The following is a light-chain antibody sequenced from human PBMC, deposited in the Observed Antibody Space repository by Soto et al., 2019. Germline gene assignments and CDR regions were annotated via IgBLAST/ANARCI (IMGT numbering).Light chain of an antibody. CDR1: QSISTY. Sequence: IQMTQSPSSLSASVGDRVTITCRASQSISTYLSWYQQIPGKAPKLLISPASTLESGVPSRFNGSGSGTDFTLTISTLQRADFAAYYCQQTYSLPVTFGGGTKVDIK. CDR3: QQTYSLPVT. CDR2: PAS. V-gene: IGKV1-39*01. J-gene: IGKJ4*01.